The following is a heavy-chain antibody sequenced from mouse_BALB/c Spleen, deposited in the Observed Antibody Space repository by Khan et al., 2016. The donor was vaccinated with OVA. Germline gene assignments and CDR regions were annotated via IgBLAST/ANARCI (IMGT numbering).Heavy chain of an antibody. CDR2: ILPGSGST. V-gene: IGHV1-9*01. J-gene: IGHJ2*01. CDR1: GYTFSGYW. D-gene: IGHD1-1*01. CDR3: ASSRYYGSSYFDY. Sequence: QVQLQQSGAELMKPGASVKISCKATGYTFSGYWIEWVKQRPGHGLEWIGEILPGSGSTKYNEKFKGKATLTADTSSNTAYMQLSSLTSEDSAVYYCASSRYYGSSYFDYWGQGTTLTVSS.